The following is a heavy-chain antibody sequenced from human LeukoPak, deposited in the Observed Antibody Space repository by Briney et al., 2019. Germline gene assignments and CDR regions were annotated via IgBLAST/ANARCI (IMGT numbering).Heavy chain of an antibody. J-gene: IGHJ4*02. CDR2: IYYSGST. CDR3: ARLVAAAGSVTIDY. D-gene: IGHD6-13*01. Sequence: SETLSLTCTVSGGSISSYYWSWIRQPPGKGLEWLGYIYYSGSTNYNPSLKSRVTISVDTSKNQFSLKLSSVTAADTAVYYCARLVAAAGSVTIDYWGQGTLVTVSS. V-gene: IGHV4-59*08. CDR1: GGSISSYY.